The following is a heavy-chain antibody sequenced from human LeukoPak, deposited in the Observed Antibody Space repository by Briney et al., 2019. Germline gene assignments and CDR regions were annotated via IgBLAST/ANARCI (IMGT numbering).Heavy chain of an antibody. J-gene: IGHJ4*02. V-gene: IGHV4-59*01. Sequence: SETLSLTCTVSGGSINSYYWSWIRQPPGKELEWIGFIYYSGSTNYNPSLKSRVTISEDTSKNQFSLKLSSVTAADTAVYFCARAEVTFYCGTSGYYFDYWGRGTLVTVSS. CDR2: IYYSGST. CDR3: ARAEVTFYCGTSGYYFDY. D-gene: IGHD3-22*01. CDR1: GGSINSYY.